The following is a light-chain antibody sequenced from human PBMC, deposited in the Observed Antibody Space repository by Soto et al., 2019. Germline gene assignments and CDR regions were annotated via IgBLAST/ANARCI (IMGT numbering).Light chain of an antibody. Sequence: QLVLTQPPSASASLGASVTLTCTLSSGYSNYKVDWYQQRPGKGPRFVMRVGTGGIVGSKGDGIPDRFSVLGSGLNRYLTIKNIQEEDESDYHCGADHGSGSNFVYVFGTGTKLTVI. CDR3: GADHGSGSNFVYV. J-gene: IGLJ1*01. CDR1: SGYSNYK. CDR2: VGTGGIVG. V-gene: IGLV9-49*01.